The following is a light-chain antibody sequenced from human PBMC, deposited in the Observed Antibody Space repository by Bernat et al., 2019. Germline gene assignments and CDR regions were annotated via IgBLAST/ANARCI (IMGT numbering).Light chain of an antibody. CDR3: SSYTRTSTFV. J-gene: IGLJ1*01. CDR1: SSDVGSHNR. V-gene: IGLV2-18*02. Sequence: QSALTQPASVSGSPGQSITISCTGTSSDVGSHNRVSWYQQSPGPAPKLIIYEVTNRPAGVPDRFSGSKSGNTASLTISGLQADDEADYYCSSYTRTSTFVFGTGTKVTVL. CDR2: EVT.